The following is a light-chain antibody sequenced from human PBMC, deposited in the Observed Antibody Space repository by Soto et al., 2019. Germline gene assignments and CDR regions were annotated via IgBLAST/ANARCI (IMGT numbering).Light chain of an antibody. Sequence: EVGLKKSLATVSVSQRDRATXSCRASQSVSSTLAWYQQKPCQPPSILIYGASTRATGIPDRFSGGGSGTEFTLTISSLQYEDFAVYYWEQYNRWLTFVVSTTLDIK. CDR1: QSVSST. CDR2: GAS. CDR3: EQYNRWLT. V-gene: IGKV3-15*01. J-gene: IGKJ4*01.